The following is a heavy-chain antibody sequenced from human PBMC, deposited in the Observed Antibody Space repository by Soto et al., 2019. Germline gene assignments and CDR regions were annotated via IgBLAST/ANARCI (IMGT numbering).Heavy chain of an antibody. CDR3: AKVLSEAGIPYTFPVWDF. CDR2: ISGSGLST. D-gene: IGHD6-19*01. J-gene: IGHJ6*04. V-gene: IGHV3-23*01. CDR1: GFTFSSYA. Sequence: GGSLRLSCAASGFTFSSYAMSWVRQAPGKGLEWVSAISGSGLSTYYADSVKGRFTISRDNSKNTLYLQMNSLRAEDTAVYSCAKVLSEAGIPYTFPVWDFWGNGTTVTVSP.